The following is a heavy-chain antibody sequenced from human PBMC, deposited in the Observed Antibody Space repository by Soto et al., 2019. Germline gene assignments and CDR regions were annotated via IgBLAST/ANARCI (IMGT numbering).Heavy chain of an antibody. CDR2: ITCDGSNS. CDR1: GFTVDTSG. D-gene: IGHD1-1*01. CDR3: ARVTRGSNLYYFSGLDF. J-gene: IGHJ6*02. Sequence: PGWSLRVSCLASGFTVDTSGIHGVPQAPGQGRQWVAIITCDGSNSSYAGSVRGRFTISGDNSTADLYLQMNTLNHEDTGVYYCARVTRGSNLYYFSGLDFWGQGTSVTVSS. V-gene: IGHV3-30*04.